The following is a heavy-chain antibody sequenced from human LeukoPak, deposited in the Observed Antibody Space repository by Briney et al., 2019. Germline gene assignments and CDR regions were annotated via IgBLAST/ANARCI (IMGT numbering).Heavy chain of an antibody. V-gene: IGHV3-23*01. CDR3: AKVYDILTGYSDFDY. CDR2: ISGSGGST. D-gene: IGHD3-9*01. CDR1: GFTFSSYA. J-gene: IGHJ4*02. Sequence: PGGSLRLPCAASGFTFSSYAMSWVRQAPGKGLEWVSAISGSGGSTYYADSVKGRFTISRDNSKNTLYLQMNSLRAEDTAVYYCAKVYDILTGYSDFDYWGQGTLVTVSS.